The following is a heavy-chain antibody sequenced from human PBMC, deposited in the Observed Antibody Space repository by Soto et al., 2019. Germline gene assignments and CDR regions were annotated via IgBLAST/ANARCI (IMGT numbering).Heavy chain of an antibody. J-gene: IGHJ1*01. D-gene: IGHD3-22*01. CDR1: GFTVSRSY. Sequence: EVQLVESGGGLIQPGGSLRVSCAASGFTVSRSYMSWVRQAPGKGLEWVSAIYSGGSTNYADSVKGRFTISRDNSTNTLYLHLYSLRVEETAVYYCTSDPFYYDSSGQPYWGQGTLVTVSS. CDR2: IYSGGST. V-gene: IGHV3-53*01. CDR3: TSDPFYYDSSGQPY.